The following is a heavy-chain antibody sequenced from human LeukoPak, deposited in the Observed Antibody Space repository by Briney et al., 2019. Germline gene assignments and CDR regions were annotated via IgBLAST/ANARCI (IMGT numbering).Heavy chain of an antibody. V-gene: IGHV1-69*01. CDR1: GGTFSSYA. D-gene: IGHD2-2*01. CDR3: ARDSRVGYCSGTSCLNWFDP. CDR2: IIPIFGTA. J-gene: IGHJ5*02. Sequence: SSVKVSCKASGGTFSSYAISWVRQAPGQGLEWMGGIIPIFGTANYAQKFQGRVTITADESTSTAYMELSSLRSEDTAVYYCARDSRVGYCSGTSCLNWFDPWGQGTLVTVSS.